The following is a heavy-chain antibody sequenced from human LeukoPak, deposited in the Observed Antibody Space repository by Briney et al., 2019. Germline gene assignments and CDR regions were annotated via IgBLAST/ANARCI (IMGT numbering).Heavy chain of an antibody. CDR3: ARGYYYDSSGYKYYYYGMDV. CDR1: GGSISSYY. Sequence: SETLSLTCTVSGGSISSYYWNWIRQSPGKGLEWIGYIYYTGSTNYNPSLKSRVTISVDTSKNQFSLKLSSVTAADTAVYYCARGYYYDSSGYKYYYYGMDVWGQGTTVTVSS. CDR2: IYYTGST. V-gene: IGHV4-59*01. D-gene: IGHD3-22*01. J-gene: IGHJ6*02.